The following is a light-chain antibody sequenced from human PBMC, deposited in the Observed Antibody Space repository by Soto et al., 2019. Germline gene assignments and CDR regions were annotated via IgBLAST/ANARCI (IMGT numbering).Light chain of an antibody. CDR2: SNN. CDR3: AAWDDSLNDYV. V-gene: IGLV1-44*01. J-gene: IGLJ1*01. CDR1: SSNIGSNT. Sequence: QSVLTQPPSASGTPGQRVTISCSGSSSNIGSNTVNWYQQLPGTAPKLLIYSNNQRPSGVPDRFSGSKSGTSASLAISGLQSEEEADYYCAAWDDSLNDYVFGTGTKVTVL.